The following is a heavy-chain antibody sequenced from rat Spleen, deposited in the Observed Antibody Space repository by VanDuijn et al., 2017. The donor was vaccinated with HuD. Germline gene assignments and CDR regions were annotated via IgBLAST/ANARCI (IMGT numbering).Heavy chain of an antibody. CDR2: IINVGDNI. V-gene: IGHV5-25*01. D-gene: IGHD1-6*01. CDR3: ARRGYTTDDY. J-gene: IGHJ2*01. Sequence: EVQLVESGGDLVQPGRSLKLSCAVSGFTFIDYYMAWVRQAPKKGLEWVASIINVGDNIHYQDSVKGRFTISRDNAKSTLYMQMNSLRSEDTATYYCARRGYTTDDYWGQGVMVTVSS. CDR1: GFTFIDYY.